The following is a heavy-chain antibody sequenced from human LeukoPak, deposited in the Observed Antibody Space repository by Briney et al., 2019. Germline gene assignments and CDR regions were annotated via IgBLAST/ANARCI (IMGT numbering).Heavy chain of an antibody. Sequence: SQTLSLTCTVSGGSISSGGYYWSWIRQPPGKGLEWIGEINHSGSTNYNPSLKSRVTISVDTSKNQFSLKLSSVTAADTAVYYCARGPMVYAIDAFDIWGQGTMVTVSS. CDR2: INHSGST. CDR1: GGSISSGGYY. J-gene: IGHJ3*02. D-gene: IGHD2-8*01. V-gene: IGHV4-30-2*01. CDR3: ARGPMVYAIDAFDI.